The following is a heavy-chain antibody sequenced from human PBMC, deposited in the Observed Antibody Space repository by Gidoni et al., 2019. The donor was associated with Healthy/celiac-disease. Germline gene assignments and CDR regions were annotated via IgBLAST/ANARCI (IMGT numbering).Heavy chain of an antibody. CDR3: ARDSNYYDSSGYLGEFDY. D-gene: IGHD3-22*01. CDR1: GFTFSSYG. J-gene: IGHJ4*02. CDR2: IWYDGRNK. Sequence: QVQLVESGGGVVQPGRSLRLSCAASGFTFSSYGLHWVRQAPGKGLEWVAVIWYDGRNKYYADSVKGRFTISRDNSKNTLYLQMNSLRAEDTAVYYCARDSNYYDSSGYLGEFDYWGQGTLVTVSS. V-gene: IGHV3-33*01.